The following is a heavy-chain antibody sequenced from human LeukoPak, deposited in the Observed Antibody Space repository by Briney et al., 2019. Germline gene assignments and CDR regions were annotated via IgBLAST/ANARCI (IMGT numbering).Heavy chain of an antibody. J-gene: IGHJ6*03. D-gene: IGHD3-22*01. V-gene: IGHV3-20*04. Sequence: GGSLRLSCAASGFTFDDYGMSWVRQAPGKGLELVTGITWRGGSSGYGDSMKGRFTISRDNAKNSLYLQMNSLRAEDTALYYCARNAYDSSGYYFSRSYYYMDVWGKGTTVIVSS. CDR1: GFTFDDYG. CDR3: ARNAYDSSGYYFSRSYYYMDV. CDR2: ITWRGGSS.